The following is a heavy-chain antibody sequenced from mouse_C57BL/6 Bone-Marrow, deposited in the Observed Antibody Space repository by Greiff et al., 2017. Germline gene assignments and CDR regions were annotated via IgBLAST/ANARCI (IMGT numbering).Heavy chain of an antibody. CDR1: GYTFTSYW. Sequence: QVQLQQPGTELVKPGASVKLSCKASGYTFTSYWMHWVKQRPGQGLEWIGNINPSNGGTNYNEKFKSKATLTVDKSSSTAYMQLSSLTSEDSAVYYCARWGLYDGSSYCYAMDYWGQGTSVTVSS. V-gene: IGHV1-53*01. J-gene: IGHJ4*01. CDR2: INPSNGGT. D-gene: IGHD1-1*01. CDR3: ARWGLYDGSSYCYAMDY.